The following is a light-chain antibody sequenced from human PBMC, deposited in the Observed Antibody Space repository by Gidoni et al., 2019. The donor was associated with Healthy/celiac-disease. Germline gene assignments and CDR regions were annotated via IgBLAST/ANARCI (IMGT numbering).Light chain of an antibody. V-gene: IGKV3-11*01. J-gene: IGKJ3*01. Sequence: EIVLTQSPATLALSPGERATLPCRASQSVSSYLAWYQPKPGQAPRLLIYDASNRATGIPARFSGSGSGTDFTLTISSLEPEDFAVYYCQQRSNWPRFTFGPGTKVDIK. CDR3: QQRSNWPRFT. CDR2: DAS. CDR1: QSVSSY.